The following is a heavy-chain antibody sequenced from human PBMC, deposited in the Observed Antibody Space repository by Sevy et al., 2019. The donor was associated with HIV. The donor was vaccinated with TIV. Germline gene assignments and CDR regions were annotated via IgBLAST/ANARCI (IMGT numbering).Heavy chain of an antibody. CDR3: AREAMIVVKGYYYGMDV. CDR2: IRSTGDTI. J-gene: IGHJ6*02. CDR1: GFTFSDYN. D-gene: IGHD3-22*01. V-gene: IGHV3-11*04. Sequence: GGSLRLSCAASGFTFSDYNMIWIRQAPGRGLEWISYIRSTGDTIYYADSVKGRFTISRDNAKNSLYLQMNSLRDEDTAVYYCAREAMIVVKGYYYGMDVWGQGTTVTVSS.